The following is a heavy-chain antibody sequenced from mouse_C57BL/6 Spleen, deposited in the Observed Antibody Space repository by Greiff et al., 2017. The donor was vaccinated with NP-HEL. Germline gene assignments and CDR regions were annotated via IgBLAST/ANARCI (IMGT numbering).Heavy chain of an antibody. CDR3: ARWCVAY. CDR2: IDPSDSYT. CDR1: GYTFTSYW. Sequence: QVQLQQSGAELVKPGASVKLSCKASGYTFTSYWMQWVKQRPGQGLEWIGEIDPSDSYTNYNQKFKGKATLTVDTSSSTAYMQLSSLTSEDSAVYYCARWCVAYWGQRTLVTVSA. D-gene: IGHD1-1*02. J-gene: IGHJ3*01. V-gene: IGHV1-50*01.